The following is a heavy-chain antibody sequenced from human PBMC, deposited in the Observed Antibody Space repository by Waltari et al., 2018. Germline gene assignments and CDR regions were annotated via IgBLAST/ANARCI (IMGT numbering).Heavy chain of an antibody. J-gene: IGHJ4*02. V-gene: IGHV3-53*01. Sequence: EVQLVESGGGLIQPGGSLRLSCAASGFPVSRHYLSWVRQAPGKGLEWVSVIYSGGSTYYADSVKGRFTISRDNSKNTLYLQMNSLRAEDTAVYYCARDYDFWSGLFNWGQGTLVTVSS. CDR1: GFPVSRHY. CDR2: IYSGGST. D-gene: IGHD3-3*01. CDR3: ARDYDFWSGLFN.